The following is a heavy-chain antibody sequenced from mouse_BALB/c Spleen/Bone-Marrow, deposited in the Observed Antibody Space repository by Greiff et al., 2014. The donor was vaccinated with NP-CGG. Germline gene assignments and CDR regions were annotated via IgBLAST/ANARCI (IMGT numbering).Heavy chain of an antibody. CDR2: INPGGGGA. V-gene: IGHV1-54*01. J-gene: IGHJ2*01. Sequence: QVQLQQPGAELVRPGTAVNVPCKASGYAFTNYLIEWVKQRPGQGLEWIGVINPGGGGANYNEKFKGKATLTADKSSSTAYMQLSSLTSDDSAVYFCARFGRYYFDYWGQGTTLTVSS. CDR1: GYAFTNYL. CDR3: ARFGRYYFDY.